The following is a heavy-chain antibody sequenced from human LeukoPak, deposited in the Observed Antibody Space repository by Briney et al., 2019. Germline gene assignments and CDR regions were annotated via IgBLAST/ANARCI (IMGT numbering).Heavy chain of an antibody. D-gene: IGHD3-10*01. J-gene: IGHJ5*02. CDR3: AREGDYYGSGRNWFDP. CDR2: INPNSGGT. V-gene: IGHV1-2*02. CDR1: GYTFTGYY. Sequence: GASVELSCKASGYTFTGYYMHWVRQAPGQGLEWMGWINPNSGGTNYEQTFQGRVTMTRDTSISTAYMELSRLRSDDTAVYYCAREGDYYGSGRNWFDPWGQGTLVTVSS.